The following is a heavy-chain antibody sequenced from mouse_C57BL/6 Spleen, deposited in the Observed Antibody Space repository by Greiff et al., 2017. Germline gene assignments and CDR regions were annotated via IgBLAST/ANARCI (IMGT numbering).Heavy chain of an antibody. J-gene: IGHJ2*01. V-gene: IGHV1-4*01. CDR3: ARESNSFFDY. Sequence: QVTLKESGAELARPGASVKMSCKASGYTFTSYTMHWVKQRPGQGLEWIGYINPSRGNTNYNQKFKDKATLTAAKSSSTAYMQLRSLTSEDSAVYYCARESNSFFDYWGQGTTLTVSS. CDR1: GYTFTSYT. D-gene: IGHD2-5*01. CDR2: INPSRGNT.